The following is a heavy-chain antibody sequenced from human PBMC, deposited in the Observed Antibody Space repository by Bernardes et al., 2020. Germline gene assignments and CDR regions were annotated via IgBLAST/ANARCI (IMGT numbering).Heavy chain of an antibody. D-gene: IGHD3-3*01. CDR3: ARGPFFWSGYSDAFDI. CDR1: GYTFTGYY. CDR2: INPNSGGT. Sequence: ASVKVSCKASGYTFTGYYMDWVRQAPGQGLEWMGWINPNSGGTNYAQKFQGWVTMTRDTSISTAYMELSRLRSDDTAVYYCARGPFFWSGYSDAFDIWGQGTMVTVSS. J-gene: IGHJ3*02. V-gene: IGHV1-2*04.